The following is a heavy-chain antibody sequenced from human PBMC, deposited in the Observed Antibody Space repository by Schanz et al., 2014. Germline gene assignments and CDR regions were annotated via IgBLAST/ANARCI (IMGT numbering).Heavy chain of an antibody. V-gene: IGHV1-69*09. Sequence: QVQLVQSGAEVKKPGASVKVSCKASGYTFTSDSMHWVRQAPGQGLEWMGRIIPSLGLAKYEQKFQDKVTITADTSTTTAYMELRSLRSDDTAVYYCARDRRRYCSTASCLHDNWFDPWGQGTLVIVSS. D-gene: IGHD2-2*01. CDR3: ARDRRRYCSTASCLHDNWFDP. CDR1: GYTFTSDS. CDR2: IIPSLGLA. J-gene: IGHJ5*02.